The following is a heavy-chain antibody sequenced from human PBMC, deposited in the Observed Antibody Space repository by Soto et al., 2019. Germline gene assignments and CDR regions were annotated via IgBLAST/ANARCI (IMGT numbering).Heavy chain of an antibody. CDR1: VCSVTRGNYY. V-gene: IGHV4-31*11. J-gene: IGHJ6*02. CDR3: ARDRGGEFFTDSGIDV. Sequence: QVQLQESGPGRVKPSQTLSLTCGVSVCSVTRGNYYWSWIRQHPGRGLKRIGHIYHGGNTYYNPSFTGRLTISIDPSKNQFSLRLNSVTAADPAVYYCARDRGGEFFTDSGIDVWGRGTTVTVSS. CDR2: IYHGGNT. D-gene: IGHD3-10*01.